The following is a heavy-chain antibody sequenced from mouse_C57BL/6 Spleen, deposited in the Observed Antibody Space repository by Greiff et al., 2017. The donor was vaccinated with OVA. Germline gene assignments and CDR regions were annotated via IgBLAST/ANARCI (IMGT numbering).Heavy chain of an antibody. CDR3: AKTGLSYAMDD. V-gene: IGHV1-55*01. CDR1: GYTFTSYW. Sequence: QVQLQQPGAELVKPGASVKMSCKASGYTFTSYWITWVKQRPGQGLEWIGDIYPSSGSTNYNEKFKSKATLTVDTSSSTAYMQLSSLTSEDSAVYYCAKTGLSYAMDDWGQGTSVTVSS. J-gene: IGHJ4*01. CDR2: IYPSSGST. D-gene: IGHD3-3*01.